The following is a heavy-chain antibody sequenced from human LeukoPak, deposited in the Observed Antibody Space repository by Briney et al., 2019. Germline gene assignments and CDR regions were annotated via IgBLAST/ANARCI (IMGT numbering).Heavy chain of an antibody. D-gene: IGHD4-17*01. J-gene: IGHJ4*02. V-gene: IGHV3-23*01. Sequence: PGGSLSLSCAAPGFTFSSYAMTWVRQAPGKGLEWVSAIRGSGGSTYYADSVKGRFTISRDNSKNTLYLQMNSLRAEDTAVYYCAKGTKHDYGDLDYWGQGTLVTVSS. CDR3: AKGTKHDYGDLDY. CDR2: IRGSGGST. CDR1: GFTFSSYA.